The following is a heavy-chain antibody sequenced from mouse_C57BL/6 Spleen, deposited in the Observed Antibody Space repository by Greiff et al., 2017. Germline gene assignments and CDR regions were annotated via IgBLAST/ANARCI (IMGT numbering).Heavy chain of an antibody. CDR2: ISSGGSYT. J-gene: IGHJ2*01. D-gene: IGHD1-1*01. Sequence: EVQGVESGGDLVKPGGSLKLSCAASGFTFSSYGMSWVRQTPDKRLEWVATISSGGSYTYYPDSVKGRFTISRDNAKTTLYLQMSSLKSEDTAMYYCARHEDYGNYFDYWGQGTTLTVSS. CDR3: ARHEDYGNYFDY. V-gene: IGHV5-6*01. CDR1: GFTFSSYG.